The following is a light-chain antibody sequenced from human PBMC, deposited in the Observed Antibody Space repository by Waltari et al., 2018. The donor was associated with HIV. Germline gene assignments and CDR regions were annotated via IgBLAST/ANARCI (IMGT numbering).Light chain of an antibody. V-gene: IGKV2D-29*01. Sequence: MTQPTLSLAVTPGQPAPISCTSRQRVLDSGEKPYLYWYQQKRGQPPRLLIYEVSKRFAGVPDRVSGIGSGTDFPLKISRVEAENVGVYYCMQTVQLPYTVGQGTKLGIK. CDR1: QRVLDSGEKPY. J-gene: IGKJ2*01. CDR3: MQTVQLPYT. CDR2: EVS.